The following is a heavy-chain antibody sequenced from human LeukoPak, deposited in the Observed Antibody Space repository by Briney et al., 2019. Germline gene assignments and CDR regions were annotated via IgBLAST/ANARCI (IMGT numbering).Heavy chain of an antibody. V-gene: IGHV1-18*01. CDR3: ARAGYSYGYLGYFDY. CDR2: ISAYNGNT. D-gene: IGHD5-18*01. J-gene: IGHJ4*02. CDR1: GYTFSIYS. Sequence: ASVKVSCKASGYTFSIYSIAWVRQAPGQGLEWMGWISAYNGNTNYAQKFQGRATMTTDTSTSTAYMELRSLRSDDTAVYYCARAGYSYGYLGYFDYWGQGTLVTVSS.